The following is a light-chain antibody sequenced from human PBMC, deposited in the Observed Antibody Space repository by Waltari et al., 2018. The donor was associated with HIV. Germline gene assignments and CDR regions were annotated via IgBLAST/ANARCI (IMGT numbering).Light chain of an antibody. J-gene: IGLJ2*01. CDR1: SSDVGGYNY. V-gene: IGLV2-14*01. CDR3: SSYTSIGTLV. Sequence: QSALTQPASVSGSPGQSITISCIGTSSDVGGYNYVSWYQQYPGKVPKLLIYEVYSRPSVISNRFSGSKSGNTASLTISRLQSEDEADYYCSSYTSIGTLVFGGGTKVTVL. CDR2: EVY.